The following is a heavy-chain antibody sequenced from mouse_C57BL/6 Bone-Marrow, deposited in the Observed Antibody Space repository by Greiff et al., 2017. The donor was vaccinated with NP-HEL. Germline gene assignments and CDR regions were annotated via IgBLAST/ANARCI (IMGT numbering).Heavy chain of an antibody. D-gene: IGHD1-1*01. CDR3: ASHYYSSSDY. J-gene: IGHJ2*01. CDR2: IDPEDGKT. Sequence: EVQLQQSGAELVKPGASVKLSCTASGFNIKDSYMHWVKQRTEPGLEWIGMIDPEDGKTKYAPKFQGKATITADTSSNTAYLQLSSLTSEDTAVYYCASHYYSSSDYWGQGTTLTVSS. V-gene: IGHV14-2*01. CDR1: GFNIKDSY.